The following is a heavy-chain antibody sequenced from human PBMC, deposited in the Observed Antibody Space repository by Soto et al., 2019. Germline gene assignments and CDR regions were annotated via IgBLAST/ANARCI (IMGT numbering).Heavy chain of an antibody. CDR1: GYSFTGYY. CDR2: INPNSGAT. J-gene: IGHJ1*01. V-gene: IGHV1-2*02. CDR3: ARDSVSTIGDFHN. D-gene: IGHD5-12*01. Sequence: QVQLVQSGAEMKKPGASVTVSCKASGYSFTGYYLHWVRQAPGQGLEWLGWINPNSGATNHAQKFQGRVTMTRHRSIPTAYMDLNRLTSDDTAVYCCARDSVSTIGDFHNWGQGTLVTVSS.